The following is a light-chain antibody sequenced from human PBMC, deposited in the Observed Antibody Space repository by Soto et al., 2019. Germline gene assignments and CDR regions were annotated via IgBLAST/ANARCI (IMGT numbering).Light chain of an antibody. V-gene: IGKV1-39*01. CDR3: QQSYSPPPIT. CDR1: QSIGRF. J-gene: IGKJ5*01. CDR2: DGS. Sequence: DIQMTQSPSSLSASVGDRVTISCRASQSIGRFLNWYQQKPGKAPTLLIYDGSSLQSGVPSRFSGSGSGTDFTLTISSLQPEDFETYYCQQSYSPPPITFGQGTRLEIK.